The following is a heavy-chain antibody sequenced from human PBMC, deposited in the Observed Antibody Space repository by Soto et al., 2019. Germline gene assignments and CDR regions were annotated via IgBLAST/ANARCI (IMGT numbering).Heavy chain of an antibody. J-gene: IGHJ6*02. Sequence: KQTPASVKVSCKASGYTFTSYAMHWVRQAPGQRLEWMGWINAGNGNTKYSQKFQGRVTITRDTSASTAYMELSSLRSEDTAVYYCARATIMGVAARPVYYGMDFWGQGTTVTVSS. V-gene: IGHV1-3*01. D-gene: IGHD6-6*01. CDR2: INAGNGNT. CDR3: ARATIMGVAARPVYYGMDF. CDR1: GYTFTSYA.